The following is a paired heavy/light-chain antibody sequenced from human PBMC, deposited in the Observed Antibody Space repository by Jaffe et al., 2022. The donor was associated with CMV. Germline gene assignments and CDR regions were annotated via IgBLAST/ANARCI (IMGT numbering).Light chain of an antibody. CDR3: AAWDDSLSGHV. J-gene: IGLJ2*01. V-gene: IGLV1-47*01. CDR2: TNN. CDR1: SSNIGSNY. Sequence: QSVLTQPPSASGTPGQRVTISCSGSSSNIGSNYVYWYQQVPGTAPKLLIYTNNQRPSGVPDRFSGSKSGTSASLAISGLRSEDEADYYCAAWDDSLSGHVFGGGTTLTVL.
Heavy chain of an antibody. CDR2: ITGSSSYI. CDR3: ARGVADTSMSGVDY. J-gene: IGHJ4*02. CDR1: GFTFRSYT. D-gene: IGHD5-18*01. V-gene: IGHV3-21*01. Sequence: EVQLVESGGGLVKPGGSLRLSCAASGFTFRSYTINWVRQAPGKGLEWVSSITGSSSYIFYADSVKGRFTISRDNAKNSLSLLMNSLRAEDTAVYYCARGVADTSMSGVDYWGQGTLVTVSS.